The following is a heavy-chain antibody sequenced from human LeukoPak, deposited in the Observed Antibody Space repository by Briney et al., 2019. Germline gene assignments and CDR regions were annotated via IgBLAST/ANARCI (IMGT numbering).Heavy chain of an antibody. CDR3: AKVGDYDILTGSFDY. CDR2: ISWNSGSI. D-gene: IGHD3-9*01. Sequence: GRSLRLSCAASGFTFDEYAMHWVRQAPGKGLEWVSGISWNSGSIGYADSVKGRFTISRDNAKNSLYLQMNSLRAEDTALYYCAKVGDYDILTGSFDYWGQGTLVTVSS. J-gene: IGHJ4*02. CDR1: GFTFDEYA. V-gene: IGHV3-9*01.